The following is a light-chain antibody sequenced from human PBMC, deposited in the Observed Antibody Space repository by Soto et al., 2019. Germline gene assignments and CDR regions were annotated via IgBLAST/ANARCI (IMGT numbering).Light chain of an antibody. J-gene: IGKJ1*01. Sequence: DIQLTQSLSALSASVGDRATITCRASQSISSWLAWYQQKPGKAPKLLIYDASTLQSGVPSRYSGSGSGTEITLTISNLQPDDFATYYCQQYESYSPWTFGQGTKVDIK. CDR2: DAS. V-gene: IGKV1-5*01. CDR1: QSISSW. CDR3: QQYESYSPWT.